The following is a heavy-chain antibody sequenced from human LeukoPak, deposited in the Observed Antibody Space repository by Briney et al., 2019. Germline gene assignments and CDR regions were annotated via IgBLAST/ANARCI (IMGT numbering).Heavy chain of an antibody. D-gene: IGHD1-26*01. CDR3: ARAVVGATRGIDY. CDR2: IIPIFGTA. V-gene: IGHV1-69*13. Sequence: SVKVSCKASGGTFSSYAISWVRQAPGQGLEWMGGIIPIFGTANYAQKFQGRVTITADESTSTAYMELSSLRSEDTAMYYCARAVVGATRGIDYWGQGTLVTVSS. J-gene: IGHJ4*02. CDR1: GGTFSSYA.